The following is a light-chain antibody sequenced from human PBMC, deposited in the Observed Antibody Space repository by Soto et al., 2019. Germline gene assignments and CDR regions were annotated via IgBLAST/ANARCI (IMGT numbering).Light chain of an antibody. V-gene: IGLV2-14*01. Sequence: QSALTQPASLSESPGQSITISCTGTSSDIGAYDYVSWFQQHPGKAPKLMISEVNNRPSGVSSRFSGSKSGNTAYLTISGLQVEDEAEYFCCSFTTTSTHVFGTGTKVTVL. J-gene: IGLJ1*01. CDR3: CSFTTTSTHV. CDR2: EVN. CDR1: SSDIGAYDY.